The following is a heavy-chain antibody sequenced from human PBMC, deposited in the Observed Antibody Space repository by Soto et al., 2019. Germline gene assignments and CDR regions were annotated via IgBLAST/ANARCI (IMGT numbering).Heavy chain of an antibody. V-gene: IGHV3-33*01. CDR2: IWYDGSNK. CDR3: ARGGELRYFDWLFDDY. Sequence: SGGGVVQPGRSLRLSCAASGFTFSSYGMHWVRQAPGKGLEWVAVIWYDGSNKYYADSVKGRFTISRDNSKNTLYLQMNSLRAEDTAVYYCARGGELRYFDWLFDDYWGQGTLVTVSS. D-gene: IGHD3-9*01. CDR1: GFTFSSYG. J-gene: IGHJ4*02.